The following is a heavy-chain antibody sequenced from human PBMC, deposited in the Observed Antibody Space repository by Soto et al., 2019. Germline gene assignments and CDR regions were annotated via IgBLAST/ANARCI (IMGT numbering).Heavy chain of an antibody. V-gene: IGHV4-59*01. CDR3: AIYGSGDYHHYYMDV. Sequence: PSETLSLTCTVSGGSISSYYWSWIRQPPGKGLEWIGYIYYSGSTNYNPSLKSRVTISVDTSKNQFSLKLSSVTAADTAVYYCAIYGSGDYHHYYMDVCGQGSSDTGSS. D-gene: IGHD1-26*01. J-gene: IGHJ6*03. CDR1: GGSISSYY. CDR2: IYYSGST.